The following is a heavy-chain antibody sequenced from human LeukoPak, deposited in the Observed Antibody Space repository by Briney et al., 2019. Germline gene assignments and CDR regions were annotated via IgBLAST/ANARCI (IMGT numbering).Heavy chain of an antibody. J-gene: IGHJ4*02. CDR3: ARAVPEDFGVVVYYFDY. CDR2: INTDGSST. Sequence: PGGSLRPSCAASGFTFSSYWMHWVRQAPGKGLVWVSRINTDGSSTSYADSVKGRFTISRDNSKNTLYLQMNSLRAEDTAVYYCARAVPEDFGVVVYYFDYWGQGTLVTVSS. V-gene: IGHV3-74*01. CDR1: GFTFSSYW. D-gene: IGHD3-3*01.